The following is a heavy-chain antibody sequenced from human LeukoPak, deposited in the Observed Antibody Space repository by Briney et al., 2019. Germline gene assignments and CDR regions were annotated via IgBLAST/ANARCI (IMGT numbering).Heavy chain of an antibody. V-gene: IGHV3-33*08. J-gene: IGHJ4*01. D-gene: IGHD4-11*01. Sequence: GGSLRLSCAASGFIYSHYGMHGVRQAPGKGLEWVAVIWSDGTNSFYAGSVKGRFTISRDNSQRTLFLQMNSLRVEDTAMYYCVRDAQRGFDYSNSLRYWGHGTLVTVSS. CDR2: IWSDGTNS. CDR1: GFIYSHYG. CDR3: VRDAQRGFDYSNSLRY.